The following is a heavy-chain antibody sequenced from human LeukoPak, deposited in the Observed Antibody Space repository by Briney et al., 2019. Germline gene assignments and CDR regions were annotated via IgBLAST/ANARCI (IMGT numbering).Heavy chain of an antibody. CDR3: AREGRTAMVRGVTVGFDP. V-gene: IGHV4-34*01. J-gene: IGHJ5*02. Sequence: SETLSLTCAVYGGSFSGYYWGWIRQPPGKGLEWIGSIYYSGSTYYNPSLKSRVTISVDTSKNQFSLKLSSVTAADTAVYYCAREGRTAMVRGVTVGFDPWGQGTLVTVSS. CDR1: GGSFSGYY. D-gene: IGHD5-18*01. CDR2: IYYSGST.